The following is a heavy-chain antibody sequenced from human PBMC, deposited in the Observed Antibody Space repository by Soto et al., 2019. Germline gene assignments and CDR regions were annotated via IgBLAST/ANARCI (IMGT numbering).Heavy chain of an antibody. CDR2: MNPNSGNT. Sequence: GASVKVSCKASGYTFTSYDINWVRQATGQGLEWMGWMNPNSGNTGYAQKFQGRVTMTRNTSISTAYMELSSLRSEDTAVYYCARVQQLDDAFDIWGQGTMVTVSS. D-gene: IGHD6-13*01. J-gene: IGHJ3*02. CDR3: ARVQQLDDAFDI. V-gene: IGHV1-8*01. CDR1: GYTFTSYD.